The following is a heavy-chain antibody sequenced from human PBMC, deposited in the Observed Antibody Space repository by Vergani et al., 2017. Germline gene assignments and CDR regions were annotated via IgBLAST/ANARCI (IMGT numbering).Heavy chain of an antibody. D-gene: IGHD3-3*01. J-gene: IGHJ6*02. CDR1: GGSFSGYY. CDR3: ARALTYYDFWSGYSNGMDV. V-gene: IGHV4-34*01. Sequence: QVQLQQWGAGLLKPSETLSLTCAVYGGSFSGYYWSWIRQPPGKGLEWIGEINHSGSTNYNPSLKSRVTISVDTSKNQFSLKLSSVTAADTAVYYCARALTYYDFWSGYSNGMDVWGQGTTVTVSS. CDR2: INHSGST.